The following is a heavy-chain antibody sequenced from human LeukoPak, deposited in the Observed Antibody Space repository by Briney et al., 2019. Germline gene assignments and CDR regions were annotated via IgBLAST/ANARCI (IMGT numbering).Heavy chain of an antibody. CDR2: ISDIGDSA. V-gene: IGHV3-23*01. J-gene: IGHJ4*02. CDR1: GFTFSSHG. D-gene: IGHD2-21*01. Sequence: PGGSLRLSCAASGFTFSSHGMSWVRRAPGKGLEWVSAISDIGDSAYYADSVKGRFTISRDNSKNTLYLQMNSQRAEDTAVYYCTLYSYWGQGTLVTVSS. CDR3: TLYSY.